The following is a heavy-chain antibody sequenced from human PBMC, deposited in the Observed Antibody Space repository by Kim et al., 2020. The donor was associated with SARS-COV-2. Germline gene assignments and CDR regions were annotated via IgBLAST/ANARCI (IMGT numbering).Heavy chain of an antibody. Sequence: GGSLRLSCAASGLIVSGNYMSWVRQAPGKGLEWVSVIYNSGSTYYGDSVKGRFTISRDNSKNTLYLQMNSLRPEDTAVYYCARGNDMTTLTSAGSRYFYYGMDVWGQGTTVTVSS. CDR2: IYNSGST. J-gene: IGHJ6*02. CDR3: ARGNDMTTLTSAGSRYFYYGMDV. CDR1: GLIVSGNY. V-gene: IGHV3-66*02. D-gene: IGHD4-17*01.